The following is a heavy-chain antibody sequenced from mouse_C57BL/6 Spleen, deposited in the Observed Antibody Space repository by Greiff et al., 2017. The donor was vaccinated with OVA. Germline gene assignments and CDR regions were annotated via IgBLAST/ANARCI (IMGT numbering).Heavy chain of an antibody. CDR1: GYTFTDYN. D-gene: IGHD2-2*01. V-gene: IGHV1-18*01. CDR3: ARWRGGYGYENFDY. CDR2: INPNNGGT. Sequence: EVQLKESGPELVKPGASVKIPCKASGYTFTDYNMDWVKQSHGKSLEWIGDINPNNGGTIYNQKFKGKATLTVDKSSSTAYMELRSLTSEDTAVYYCARWRGGYGYENFDYWGQGTTLTVSS. J-gene: IGHJ2*01.